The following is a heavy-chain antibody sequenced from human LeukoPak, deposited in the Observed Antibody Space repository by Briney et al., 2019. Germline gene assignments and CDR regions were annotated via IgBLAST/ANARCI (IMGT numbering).Heavy chain of an antibody. V-gene: IGHV3-7*01. J-gene: IGHJ5*02. Sequence: GGSLRLSCAASGFTFTNFWMIWVRQAPGKGLQWVANINEDGSVKYYVGSVEGRFTISRGNAKNSVYLQMNSLRGEDTGVYYCASSNYSSSSSWGQGTLVTVSS. CDR2: INEDGSVK. D-gene: IGHD4-11*01. CDR3: ASSNYSSSSS. CDR1: GFTFTNFW.